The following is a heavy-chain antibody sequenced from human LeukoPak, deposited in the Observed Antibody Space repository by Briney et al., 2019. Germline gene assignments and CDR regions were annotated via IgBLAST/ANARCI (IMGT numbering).Heavy chain of an antibody. CDR2: ISYDGTNK. V-gene: IGHV3-30*18. CDR3: AKDLHGVADTSYYFVY. D-gene: IGHD6-19*01. Sequence: PGGSLRLSCAASGFTFSNYSMHWVRQPPGKGLELVAAISYDGTNKYYADSVKGRSTISRDNSKNTLYLQMNGLRAEATAVFYCAKDLHGVADTSYYFVYWGRGTLVTVSS. CDR1: GFTFSNYS. J-gene: IGHJ4*02.